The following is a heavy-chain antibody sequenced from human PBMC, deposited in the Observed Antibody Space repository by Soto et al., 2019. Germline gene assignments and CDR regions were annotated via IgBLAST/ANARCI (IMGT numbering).Heavy chain of an antibody. Sequence: PSETLSLTCTVSGGSISSSSCYWGRIRPPPGKGLEWIGSIYYSGSTYYNPSLKSRVTISVDTSKNQFSLKLSSVTAADTAVYYCARGRTSWSHYYFDYWGQGTLVTVSS. J-gene: IGHJ4*02. V-gene: IGHV4-39*01. CDR2: IYYSGST. CDR1: GGSISSSSCY. CDR3: ARGRTSWSHYYFDY. D-gene: IGHD2-2*01.